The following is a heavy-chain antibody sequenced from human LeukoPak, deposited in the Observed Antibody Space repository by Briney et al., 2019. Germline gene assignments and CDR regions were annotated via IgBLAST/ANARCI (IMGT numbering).Heavy chain of an antibody. Sequence: GGSLRLSCAASGFTFSSYWMSWVRQAPGKGLEWVANIKQDGSEKYYVDSVKGRFTISRDNAKNSLYLQMNSLRAEDTAVYYCARDSVTWSGVFDYWGQGTLVTVSS. CDR1: GFTFSSYW. J-gene: IGHJ4*02. CDR3: ARDSVTWSGVFDY. V-gene: IGHV3-7*01. CDR2: IKQDGSEK. D-gene: IGHD4-17*01.